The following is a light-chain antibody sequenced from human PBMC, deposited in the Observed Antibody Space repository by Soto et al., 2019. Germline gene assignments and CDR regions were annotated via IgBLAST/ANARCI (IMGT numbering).Light chain of an antibody. CDR3: GTWDSSLSAFCV. CDR2: DNN. J-gene: IGLJ3*02. Sequence: QSVLTQPPSVSAAPGQKVTISCSGTSSNIGNNYVSWYQQLPGTAPTLLIYDNNKRPSGIPDRFSGSKSGTSDTLGITGLQTGDEADYYCGTWDSSLSAFCVFGGGTKVTVL. V-gene: IGLV1-51*01. CDR1: SSNIGNNY.